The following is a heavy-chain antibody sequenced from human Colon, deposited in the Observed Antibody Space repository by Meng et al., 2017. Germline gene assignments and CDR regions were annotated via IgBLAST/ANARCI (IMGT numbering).Heavy chain of an antibody. Sequence: GGSLRLSCAASGFTFSSYEMNWVRQAPGKGLEWVSYISSSGSTIYYADSVKGRFTISRDNAKNSLYLQMNSLRAEDTAVYYCAGRFDWLDYLGQGTLVTVSS. D-gene: IGHD3-9*01. V-gene: IGHV3-48*03. J-gene: IGHJ4*02. CDR2: ISSSGSTI. CDR3: AGRFDWLDY. CDR1: GFTFSSYE.